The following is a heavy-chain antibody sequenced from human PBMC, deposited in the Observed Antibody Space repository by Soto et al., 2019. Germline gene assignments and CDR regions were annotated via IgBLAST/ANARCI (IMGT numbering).Heavy chain of an antibody. CDR2: IYYSGST. D-gene: IGHD3-10*01. CDR3: ARAEGPYYGSGGDY. J-gene: IGHJ4*02. CDR1: GGSISSYY. V-gene: IGHV4-59*01. Sequence: SETLSLTCTVSGGSISSYYWSWIRQPPGKGLEWIGYIYYSGSTNYNPSLKSRVTISVDTSKNQFSLKLSSVTAADTAVYYCARAEGPYYGSGGDYWGQGTLVTVSS.